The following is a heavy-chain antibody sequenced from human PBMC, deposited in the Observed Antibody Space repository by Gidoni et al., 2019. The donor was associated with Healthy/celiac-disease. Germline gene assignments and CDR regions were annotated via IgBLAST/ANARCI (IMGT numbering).Heavy chain of an antibody. V-gene: IGHV3-30*04. D-gene: IGHD4-17*01. CDR3: ARGHNIDYGDYVG. CDR1: GFTFSSYA. Sequence: QVQLVESGGGVVQPGRSLRLSCAASGFTFSSYAMHWVRQAPGKGLEWVAVISYDGSNKYYADSVKGRFTISRDNSKNTLYLQMNSLRAEDTAVYYCARGHNIDYGDYVGWGQGTLVTVSS. J-gene: IGHJ4*02. CDR2: ISYDGSNK.